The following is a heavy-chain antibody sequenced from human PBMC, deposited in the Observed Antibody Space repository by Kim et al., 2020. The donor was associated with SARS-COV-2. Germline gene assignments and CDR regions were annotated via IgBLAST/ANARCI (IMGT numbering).Heavy chain of an antibody. CDR2: ILYDGSNK. CDR1: GFTFSSYG. D-gene: IGHD6-13*01. CDR3: ARDESSSWLGY. Sequence: GGSLRLSCAASGFTFSSYGMHWVRQAPGKGLEWVAVILYDGSNKYYADSVKGRFTISRDNSKNTLYLQMNSLRAEDTAVYYCARDESSSWLGYWGQGTLVTVSS. V-gene: IGHV3-33*01. J-gene: IGHJ4*02.